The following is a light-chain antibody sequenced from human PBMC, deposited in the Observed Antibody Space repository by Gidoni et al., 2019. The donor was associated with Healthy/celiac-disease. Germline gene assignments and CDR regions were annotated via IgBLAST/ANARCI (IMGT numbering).Light chain of an antibody. V-gene: IGKV1-39*01. CDR3: QQSYRGRT. CDR1: QSISSY. CDR2: AVY. J-gene: IGKJ1*01. Sequence: DIQMTQSPSSLSASVGDRVTITCRASQSISSYLNWYQQKPGKAPKLLIYAVYSLQSGVPSRFSCSGSWTDFTLTILSLQPEDFSTYYCQQSYRGRTFGQGTKVEIK.